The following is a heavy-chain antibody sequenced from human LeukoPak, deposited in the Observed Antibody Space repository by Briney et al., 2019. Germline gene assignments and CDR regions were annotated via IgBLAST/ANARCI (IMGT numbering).Heavy chain of an antibody. J-gene: IGHJ4*02. Sequence: ASVKVSCKASGYTFTSYAMHWVRQAPGQRLEWMGWINAGNGNTKYSQKFQGRVTITRDTSASTAYMELSSLRSEDAAVYYCAAAGTLHFDYWGREPWSPSPQ. CDR3: AAAGTLHFDY. CDR2: INAGNGNT. V-gene: IGHV1-3*01. D-gene: IGHD6-13*01. CDR1: GYTFTSYA.